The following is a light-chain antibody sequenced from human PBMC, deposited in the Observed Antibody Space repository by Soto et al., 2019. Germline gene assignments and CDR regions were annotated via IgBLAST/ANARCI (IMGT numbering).Light chain of an antibody. J-gene: IGLJ1*01. V-gene: IGLV2-14*03. CDR3: SSYTTSSTRV. CDR2: EVS. CDR1: SSDVGAYDF. Sequence: SAVAQPASVSGSPGQSITISCNETSSDVGAYDFVSWYQQHPDKAPKLMIYEVSNRPSGVSYRFSGSKSVNTATLTISGLQAEDEADYYCSSYTTSSTRVFGTGTKVTVL.